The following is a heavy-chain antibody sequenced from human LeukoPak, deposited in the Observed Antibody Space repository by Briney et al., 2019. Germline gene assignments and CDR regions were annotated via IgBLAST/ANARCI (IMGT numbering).Heavy chain of an antibody. CDR1: GASISSGSNY. D-gene: IGHD6-19*01. J-gene: IGHJ5*02. V-gene: IGHV4-61*01. Sequence: SETLSLTCSVSGASISSGSNYWSWIRQPPGKGLEWIGYIYYSGSTNYNPSLKSRVTISVDTSKNQFSLKLSSVTAADTAVYYCARDSSGWYRWFDPWGQGTLVTVSS. CDR2: IYYSGST. CDR3: ARDSSGWYRWFDP.